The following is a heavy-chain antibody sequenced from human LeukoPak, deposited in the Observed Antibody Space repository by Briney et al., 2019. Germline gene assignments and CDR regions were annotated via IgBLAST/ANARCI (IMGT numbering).Heavy chain of an antibody. CDR2: IYSGGST. J-gene: IGHJ4*02. CDR3: GYSSSDDIPADY. Sequence: PGGSLRLSCAASGFTVSSNYMSWVRQAPGKGLEWVSVIYSGGSTYYADSVKGRFTISRDNSKNTLYLQMNSLRAEDTAVYYCGYSSSDDIPADYWGQGTLVTVSS. CDR1: GFTVSSNY. V-gene: IGHV3-53*01. D-gene: IGHD6-6*01.